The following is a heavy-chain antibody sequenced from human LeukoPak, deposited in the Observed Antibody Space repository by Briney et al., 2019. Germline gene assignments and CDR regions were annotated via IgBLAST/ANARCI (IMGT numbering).Heavy chain of an antibody. Sequence: VASVKVSCKASGYTFTSYSISWVRRAPGQGLEWMGWISPNNGNANYAQTLQGRVTMTTDPSTSTAYMELRSLRSDDTALYYCARVMIMFGGVEGSPDYWGQGTPATVSS. CDR2: ISPNNGNA. CDR1: GYTFTSYS. D-gene: IGHD3-16*01. J-gene: IGHJ4*02. V-gene: IGHV1-18*04. CDR3: ARVMIMFGGVEGSPDY.